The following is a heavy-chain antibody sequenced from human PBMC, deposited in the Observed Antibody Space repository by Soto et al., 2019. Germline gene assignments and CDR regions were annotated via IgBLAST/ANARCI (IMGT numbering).Heavy chain of an antibody. CDR1: GGTVSGYY. V-gene: IGHV4-34*08. CDR2: INHSGNT. J-gene: IGHJ1*01. CDR3: AGGRIVVVPAASSGHVQH. Sequence: QVQLQQWGAGLLKPSETLSLTCAVYGGTVSGYYGSWIRQPPGKGLEWIGGINHSGNTNYNPSLKSRVTISGDTSKNQFSLKLSTVTAADKVVYYSAGGRIVVVPAASSGHVQHWGQGTLVTVSS. D-gene: IGHD2-2*01.